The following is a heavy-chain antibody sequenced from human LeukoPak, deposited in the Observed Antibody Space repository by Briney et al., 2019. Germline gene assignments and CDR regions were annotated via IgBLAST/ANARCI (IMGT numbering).Heavy chain of an antibody. D-gene: IGHD3-10*01. CDR3: ARTMVRGVILSTFDY. CDR2: IHYFGTT. Sequence: SETLSLTCTVSGGSISSGNFYWGWIRQPPGKGLEWIASIHYFGTTYYNPSLKSRVTISVDTSKNQFSLKLSSVTAADTAVYYCARTMVRGVILSTFDYWGQGTLVTVSS. V-gene: IGHV4-39*01. CDR1: GGSISSGNFY. J-gene: IGHJ4*02.